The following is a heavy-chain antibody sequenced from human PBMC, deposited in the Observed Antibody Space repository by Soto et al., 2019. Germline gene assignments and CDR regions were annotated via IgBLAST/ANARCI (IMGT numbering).Heavy chain of an antibody. Sequence: QVQLVQSGAEVKKPGSSVKVSCKASGGTFSSYAISWVRQAPGQGLEWMGGIIPIFGTANYAQKFQGRVTITEDESTSTAYMELSSLRSEDTAVDYCARRLSAVWFGDVYYYGMDVWGQGTTVTVSS. CDR2: IIPIFGTA. CDR3: ARRLSAVWFGDVYYYGMDV. V-gene: IGHV1-69*12. CDR1: GGTFSSYA. J-gene: IGHJ6*02. D-gene: IGHD3-10*01.